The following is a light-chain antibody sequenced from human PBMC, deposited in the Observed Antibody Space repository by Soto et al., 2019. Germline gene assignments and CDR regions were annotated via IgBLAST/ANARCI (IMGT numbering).Light chain of an antibody. J-gene: IGKJ1*01. CDR3: QQNNNWPPWT. V-gene: IGKV3-15*01. CDR2: GAS. Sequence: EIVMTQSPATLPVSPGERATLSCRASHSVSSNLAWYQQKPGQAPRLLIYGASTRATGIPARFSGSGSGTEFTLTISSLQSEDLAVYYCQQNNNWPPWTFGQGTKVEIK. CDR1: HSVSSN.